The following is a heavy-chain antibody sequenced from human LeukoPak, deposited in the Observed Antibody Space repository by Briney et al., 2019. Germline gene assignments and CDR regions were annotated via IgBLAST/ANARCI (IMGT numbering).Heavy chain of an antibody. CDR3: ARHGPQWLALVY. Sequence: SETLSLTCTVSGGSISSYYWSWIRQPPGKGLEWIGYIYYSGRTNYNPSLKSRVTISVDTSKNQFSLKLSSVTAADTAVYHCARHGPQWLALVYWGQGTLVTVSS. V-gene: IGHV4-59*08. D-gene: IGHD6-19*01. CDR2: IYYSGRT. CDR1: GGSISSYY. J-gene: IGHJ4*02.